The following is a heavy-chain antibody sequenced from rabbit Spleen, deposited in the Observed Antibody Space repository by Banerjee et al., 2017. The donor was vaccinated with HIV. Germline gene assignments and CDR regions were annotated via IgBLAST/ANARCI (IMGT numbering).Heavy chain of an antibody. Sequence: QLEESAGGLVQPGGSLKLSCKASGFTLSSYYMTWVRQAPGKGLEWIGCIYTGTSGITYYANGVISRFTITSDTNQNTVDLKITSLTAADTATYFCARHPYGSNSGYYGLWGPGTLVTAS. J-gene: IGHJ4*01. V-gene: IGHV1S7*01. CDR2: IYTGTSGIT. CDR1: GFTLSSYY. CDR3: ARHPYGSNSGYYGL. D-gene: IGHD1-1*01.